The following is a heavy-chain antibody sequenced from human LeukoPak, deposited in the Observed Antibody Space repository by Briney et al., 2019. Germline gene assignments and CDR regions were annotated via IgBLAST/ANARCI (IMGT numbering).Heavy chain of an antibody. CDR2: ISYDGSNK. CDR3: ARDQDIVVVPAALWSPYYFDY. D-gene: IGHD2-2*01. CDR1: GFTFSSYA. Sequence: GGSLRLSCAASGFTFSSYAMHWVRQAPGKGLEWVAVISYDGSNKYYADSVKGRFTISRDNSKNTLYLQMNSLRAEDTAVYYCARDQDIVVVPAALWSPYYFDYWGQGTLVTVSS. J-gene: IGHJ4*02. V-gene: IGHV3-30-3*01.